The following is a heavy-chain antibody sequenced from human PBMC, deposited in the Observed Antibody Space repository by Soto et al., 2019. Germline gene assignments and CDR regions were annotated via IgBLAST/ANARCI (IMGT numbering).Heavy chain of an antibody. CDR2: IKSRLDGGTT. V-gene: IGHV3-15*01. CDR3: ATFYGDYGFTFQH. CDR1: GLTFNNAW. Sequence: EVQLVESGGGLVKPGGSLRLSCVASGLTFNNAWMSWVRQAPGKGLEWIGRIKSRLDGGTTDYGAPAKGRFTISRDDSKSTLYLQMNSLKIEDTAVYYCATFYGDYGFTFQHWGRGSLVAVS. D-gene: IGHD4-17*01. J-gene: IGHJ1*01.